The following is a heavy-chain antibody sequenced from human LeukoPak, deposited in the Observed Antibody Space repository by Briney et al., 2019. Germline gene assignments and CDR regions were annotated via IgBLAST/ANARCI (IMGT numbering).Heavy chain of an antibody. CDR3: AKDRIDSGSYYYIDV. J-gene: IGHJ4*02. CDR1: GFTFSSHA. D-gene: IGHD3-10*01. CDR2: MSGSGIYT. V-gene: IGHV3-23*01. Sequence: GGSLRLSCAASGFTFSSHAMNWVRQAPGHGLEWVSGMSGSGIYTYYADSVKGRFIISRDNSKNTLYLQMNSLRAEDTAIYYCAKDRIDSGSYYYIDVWGQGTLVTVSS.